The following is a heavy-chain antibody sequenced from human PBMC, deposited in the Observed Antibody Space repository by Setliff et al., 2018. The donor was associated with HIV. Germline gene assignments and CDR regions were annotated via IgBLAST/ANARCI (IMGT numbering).Heavy chain of an antibody. D-gene: IGHD6-19*01. CDR3: VRGGPRGLEVAALEFDS. J-gene: IGHJ4*02. V-gene: IGHV1-46*01. CDR2: INPINGDA. CDR1: GYTFTSYY. Sequence: GASVKVSCKASGYTFTSYYMHWVRQAPGQGLEWMGVINPINGDANFVRNFQGRGTMTRETSTKTVYMELSSLKFEDTAVYYCVRGGPRGLEVAALEFDSWGQGTLVTVSS.